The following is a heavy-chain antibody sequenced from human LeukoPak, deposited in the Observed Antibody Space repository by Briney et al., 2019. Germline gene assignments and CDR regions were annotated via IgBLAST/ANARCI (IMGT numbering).Heavy chain of an antibody. V-gene: IGHV3-7*03. J-gene: IGHJ4*02. CDR1: GFTFSSYW. CDR2: IKQDGSEK. D-gene: IGHD5-18*01. Sequence: GESLKISCKGSGFTFSSYWMSWVRQAPGKGLEWVANIKQDGSEKYYVDSVKGRFTISRDNSKNTLFLQMNSLRAEDTAVYYCAKDIAAAMTYYFDYWGQGILVTVSS. CDR3: AKDIAAAMTYYFDY.